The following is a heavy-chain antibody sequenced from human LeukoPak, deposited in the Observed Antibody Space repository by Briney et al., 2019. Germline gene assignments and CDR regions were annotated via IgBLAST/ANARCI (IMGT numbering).Heavy chain of an antibody. J-gene: IGHJ3*02. CDR3: ARVNQLRAFDI. CDR1: GYTFTSNG. D-gene: IGHD2-2*01. V-gene: IGHV1-18*01. CDR2: ISAYNGNT. Sequence: AAVKVSCTASGYTFTSNGISWVRQATGQGMEWMGWISAYNGNTNYAQKLQGRVTMTTATSMSTAYMELRSLRSDDTAVYYCARVNQLRAFDIWGQGTMVTVSS.